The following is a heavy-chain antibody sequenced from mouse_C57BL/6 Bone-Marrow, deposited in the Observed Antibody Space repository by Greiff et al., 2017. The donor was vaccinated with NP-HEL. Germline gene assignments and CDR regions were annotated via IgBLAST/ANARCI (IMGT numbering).Heavy chain of an antibody. CDR1: GYTFTNYW. Sequence: QVQLQQSGAELVRPGTSVKMSCKASGYTFTNYWIGWAKQRPGHGLGWIGDIYPGGGYTNYNEKFKGKATLTADKSSSTAYMQFSSLTSEDSAIYYGARGILRSGWYFDVWGTGTTVTVSS. D-gene: IGHD1-1*01. CDR2: IYPGGGYT. V-gene: IGHV1-63*01. J-gene: IGHJ1*03. CDR3: ARGILRSGWYFDV.